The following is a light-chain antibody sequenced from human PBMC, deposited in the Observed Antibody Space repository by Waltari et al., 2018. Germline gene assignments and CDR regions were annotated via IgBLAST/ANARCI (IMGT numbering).Light chain of an antibody. J-gene: IGKJ1*01. CDR3: QQYYSTPQT. V-gene: IGKV4-1*01. CDR1: QSVLYSSNNKNY. Sequence: DIVMTQSPDSLAVSLGGRATINCKSSQSVLYSSNNKNYLAWYQQKPGQPPKLLICWASTGESGVPDRFSGSGSGTDFTLTISSLQAEDGAVYYCQQYYSTPQTFGQGTKVEIK. CDR2: WAS.